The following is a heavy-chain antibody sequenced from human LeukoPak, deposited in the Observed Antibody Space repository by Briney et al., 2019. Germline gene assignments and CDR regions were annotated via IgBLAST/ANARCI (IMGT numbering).Heavy chain of an antibody. CDR1: GYTFTSYD. Sequence: ASVKVSCKASGYTFTSYDIHWVRQAPGQGLEWMGTISTYSGNTNYAQKLQGRVTMTTDTSTSTVYMELRSLRSDDTAVYYCAGYTGDSAFDPWGQGTLVTVSS. CDR2: ISTYSGNT. J-gene: IGHJ5*02. CDR3: AGYTGDSAFDP. D-gene: IGHD2-21*02. V-gene: IGHV1-18*01.